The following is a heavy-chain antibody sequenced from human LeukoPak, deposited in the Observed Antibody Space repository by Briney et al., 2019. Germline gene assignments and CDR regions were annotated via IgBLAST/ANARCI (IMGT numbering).Heavy chain of an antibody. V-gene: IGHV4-31*03. D-gene: IGHD3-10*01. Sequence: SETLSLTCTVSGASISSGGYFWGWIRQHPGEGLEWIGYIYYSGTTSYNPSLKSRVTISLDTSKNQFSLKLNSVTAADTAVYYCAKRMIRGVNHDAFDLWGQGTMVTVSS. CDR3: AKRMIRGVNHDAFDL. J-gene: IGHJ3*01. CDR1: GASISSGGYF. CDR2: IYYSGTT.